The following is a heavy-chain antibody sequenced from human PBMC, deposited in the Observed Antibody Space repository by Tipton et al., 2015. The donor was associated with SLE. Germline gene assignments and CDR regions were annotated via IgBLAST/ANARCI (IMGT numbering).Heavy chain of an antibody. CDR2: VNHSGST. J-gene: IGHJ3*01. CDR1: GFMFSNYG. V-gene: IGHV4-34*01. CDR3: ASRLGRVYYDSNGYKYSHFGHDAFDV. D-gene: IGHD3-22*01. Sequence: LRLSCAASGFMFSNYGMNWVRQAPGKGLEWIGEVNHSGSTNYNPSLKSRVTISLDTSKNQFSLKLSSVTAADTAVYYCASRLGRVYYDSNGYKYSHFGHDAFDVWGQGTMVTVSS.